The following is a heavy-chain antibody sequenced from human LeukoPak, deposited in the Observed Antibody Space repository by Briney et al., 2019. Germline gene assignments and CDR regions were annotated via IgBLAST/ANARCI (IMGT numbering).Heavy chain of an antibody. CDR2: IIPIFGTA. Sequence: SVKVSCKASGGTFSSYAISWVRQAPGQGLEWMGGIIPIFGTANYAQKFQGRVTITADESTSTAYMELSSLRSEDTAVYYCARDYYGSGSYLGYYFGMDVWGQGTTVTVSS. CDR3: ARDYYGSGSYLGYYFGMDV. CDR1: GGTFSSYA. J-gene: IGHJ6*02. D-gene: IGHD3-10*01. V-gene: IGHV1-69*13.